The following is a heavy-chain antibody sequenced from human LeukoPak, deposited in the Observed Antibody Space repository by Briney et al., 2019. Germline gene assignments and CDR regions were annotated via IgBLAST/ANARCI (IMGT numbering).Heavy chain of an antibody. CDR1: GGSISSSSYY. CDR2: IYYSGST. D-gene: IGHD6-13*01. J-gene: IGHJ4*02. Sequence: PSETLSLTCTVSGGSISSSSYYWGWIRQPPGKGLEWIGSIYYSGSTYYNPSLKSRVTISVDTPENQFSLKLGSVTAADTAVYYCARLSSSWDYFDYWGQGTLVAVSS. V-gene: IGHV4-39*01. CDR3: ARLSSSWDYFDY.